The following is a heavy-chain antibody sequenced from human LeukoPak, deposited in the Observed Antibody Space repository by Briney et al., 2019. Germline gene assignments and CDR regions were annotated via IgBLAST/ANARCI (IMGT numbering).Heavy chain of an antibody. Sequence: NPSETLSLTCAVYGGSFSGYYWSWIRQPPGKGLEWIGYIYYSGSTNYNPSLKSRVTISVDTSKNQFSLKLSSVTAADTAVYYCARTTEGYCSRTSCYGFSYSYYMDVWGKGTTVTISS. J-gene: IGHJ6*03. CDR3: ARTTEGYCSRTSCYGFSYSYYMDV. CDR2: IYYSGST. V-gene: IGHV4-59*01. CDR1: GGSFSGYY. D-gene: IGHD2-2*01.